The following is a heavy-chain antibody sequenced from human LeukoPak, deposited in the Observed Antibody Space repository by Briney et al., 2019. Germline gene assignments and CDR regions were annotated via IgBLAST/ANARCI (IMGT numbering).Heavy chain of an antibody. CDR3: AREVAAALDY. CDR1: GFTFSSYG. CDR2: ISYDGSNK. V-gene: IGHV3-30*03. D-gene: IGHD6-13*01. Sequence: TGGSLRLSCAASGFTFSSYGMHWVRQAPGKGLEWVAVISYDGSNKYYADSVKGRFTISRDNSKNTLYLQMNSLRAEDTAVYYCAREVAAALDYWGQGTLVTVSS. J-gene: IGHJ4*02.